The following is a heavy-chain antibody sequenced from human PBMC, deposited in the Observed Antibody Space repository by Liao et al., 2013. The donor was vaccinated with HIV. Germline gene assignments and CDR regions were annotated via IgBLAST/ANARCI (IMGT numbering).Heavy chain of an antibody. CDR3: ARAAPFDFWSGYQDY. D-gene: IGHD3-3*01. J-gene: IGHJ4*02. V-gene: IGHV4-61*02. CDR2: IYTSGST. Sequence: QLQLQESGPGLVKPSETLSLACTVSGGSISGGSYYWSWIRQPAGKGLEWIGRIYTSGSTNYNPSLKSRVTISVDTSKNQFSLKLSSVTAADTAVYYCARAAPFDFWSGYQDYWGQGTLVTVSS. CDR1: GGSISGGSYY.